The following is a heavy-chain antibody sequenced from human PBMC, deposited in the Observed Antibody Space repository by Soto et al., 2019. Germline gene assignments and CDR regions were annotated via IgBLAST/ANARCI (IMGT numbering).Heavy chain of an antibody. CDR1: GYTFTSHD. J-gene: IGHJ5*02. CDR2: INPNSGHT. Sequence: QVQLVQSGAEVKKPGASVKVSCKAPGYTFTSHDINWMRRATGQGLEWMGWINPNSGHTNYAQKFQGKVTMPRDTSISTAYMELTNLRSEDTAIYYCASDMSTTWGQGTLVTVSS. D-gene: IGHD2-2*01. V-gene: IGHV1-8*01. CDR3: ASDMSTT.